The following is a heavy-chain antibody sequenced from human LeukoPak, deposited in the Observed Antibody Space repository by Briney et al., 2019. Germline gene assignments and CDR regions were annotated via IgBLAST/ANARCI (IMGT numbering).Heavy chain of an antibody. CDR2: IIPILGLA. CDR3: ARDGGAYFYDSSGYHPQFYFDY. CDR1: GYTFTSYA. Sequence: SVKVSCKASGYTFTSYAMNWVRQAPGQGLEWMGRIIPILGLANYAQKFQGRVTITADKSTSTAYVELSSLRSEDTAVYYCARDGGAYFYDSSGYHPQFYFDYWGQEALVTVSS. D-gene: IGHD3-22*01. J-gene: IGHJ4*02. V-gene: IGHV1-69*04.